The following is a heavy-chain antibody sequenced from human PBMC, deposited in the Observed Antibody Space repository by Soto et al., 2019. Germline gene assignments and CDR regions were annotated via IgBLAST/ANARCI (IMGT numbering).Heavy chain of an antibody. CDR2: VNPSGGHT. V-gene: IGHV1-46*01. CDR1: GDTFTDYY. D-gene: IGHD2-21*02. CDR3: ARGGHVVVVTAALDY. Sequence: QVQLMQSGAEVKKPGASVKVSCKASGDTFTDYYIHWVRQAPGQGLAWMGTVNPSGGHTTYAQPCRGRGPMTRHPTPSTPYVALASPTSDQTAVYYSARGGHVVVVTAALDYWGQGTLGTVSS. J-gene: IGHJ4*02.